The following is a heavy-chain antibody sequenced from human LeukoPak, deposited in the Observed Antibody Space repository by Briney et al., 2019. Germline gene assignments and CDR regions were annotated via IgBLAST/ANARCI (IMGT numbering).Heavy chain of an antibody. D-gene: IGHD6-13*01. CDR1: GGSFSGYY. V-gene: IGHV4-34*01. Sequence: SETLSLTCAVYGGSFSGYYWSWIRQPPGKGLEWIGEINHSGSTNYNPSLKSRVTISVDTSKNQFSLKLSSVTAADTAVYCCARGGYSSSWYHSLGWFDPWGQGTLVTVSS. CDR3: ARGGYSSSWYHSLGWFDP. J-gene: IGHJ5*02. CDR2: INHSGST.